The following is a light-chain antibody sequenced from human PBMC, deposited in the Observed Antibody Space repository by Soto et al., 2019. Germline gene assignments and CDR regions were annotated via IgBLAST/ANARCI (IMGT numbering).Light chain of an antibody. J-gene: IGKJ1*01. Sequence: EIVLTQSPGTLSLSPGERATLSCRASQSVPSNFLAWYQKKPGQAPILVIYGVSRRATGIPERFSGSGSGTDFTLTISRLEPEDFAVYYCQQYDSSWTFGQGTKVEIK. CDR1: QSVPSNF. V-gene: IGKV3-20*01. CDR2: GVS. CDR3: QQYDSSWT.